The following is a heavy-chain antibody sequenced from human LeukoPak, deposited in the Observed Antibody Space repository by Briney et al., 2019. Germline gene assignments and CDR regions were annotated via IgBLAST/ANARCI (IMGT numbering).Heavy chain of an antibody. CDR2: LGPEDGET. CDR3: ATFVRNIVVVITPFDY. D-gene: IGHD3-22*01. Sequence: ASVKVSCKVSGYTLTELSMHWVRQAPGKGLEWMGGLGPEDGETIYAQKFQGRVTMTEDTSTDTAYMELSSLRSDDTAVYYCATFVRNIVVVITPFDYWGQGTLVTVSS. V-gene: IGHV1-24*01. CDR1: GYTLTELS. J-gene: IGHJ4*02.